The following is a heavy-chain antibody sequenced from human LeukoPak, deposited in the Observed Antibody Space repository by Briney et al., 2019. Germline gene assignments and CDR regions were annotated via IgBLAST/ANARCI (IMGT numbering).Heavy chain of an antibody. Sequence: GASVKVSCKASGYTFTSYGISWVRQAPGQGLEWMGWISAYNGNTNYAQKLQGRVTMTTDTSTSAAYMELRSLRSDDTAVYYCARGRGGNCSGGSCYGNWFDPWGQGTLVTVSS. J-gene: IGHJ5*02. CDR1: GYTFTSYG. CDR2: ISAYNGNT. V-gene: IGHV1-18*01. D-gene: IGHD2-15*01. CDR3: ARGRGGNCSGGSCYGNWFDP.